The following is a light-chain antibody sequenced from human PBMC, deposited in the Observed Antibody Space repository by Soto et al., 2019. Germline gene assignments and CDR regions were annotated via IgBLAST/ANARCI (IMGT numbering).Light chain of an antibody. CDR1: SSDVCAYNY. V-gene: IGLV2-8*01. CDR3: SSFASSNTWV. J-gene: IGLJ3*02. CDR2: EVT. Sequence: QSALTQPPSASGSPGQSVTISCTGTSSDVCAYNYVSWYQQHACKAPKLVFYEVTKRPSGVPDRFSGSKSANTASLTVSGLQAEDEADYYCSSFASSNTWVFGGGTKLTVL.